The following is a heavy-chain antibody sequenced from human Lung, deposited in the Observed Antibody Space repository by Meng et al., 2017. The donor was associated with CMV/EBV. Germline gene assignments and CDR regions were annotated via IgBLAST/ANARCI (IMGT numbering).Heavy chain of an antibody. CDR1: GYSFTGYY. J-gene: IGHJ5*02. CDR3: ASSTSGVVIGNLRRYNWFDP. D-gene: IGHD2-21*01. CDR2: INPYSGAT. Sequence: SXXVSXKSSGYSFTGYYLHWVRQAPGQGLEWMGWINPYSGATKYAEKFQGRVTMTRNTSISTAYMERNTLRSDDTAVYYCASSTSGVVIGNLRRYNWFDPWGQGXLVTVSS. V-gene: IGHV1-2*02.